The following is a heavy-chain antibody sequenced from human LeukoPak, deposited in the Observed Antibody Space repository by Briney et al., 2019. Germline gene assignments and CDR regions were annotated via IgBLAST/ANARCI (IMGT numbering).Heavy chain of an antibody. CDR1: GGTFSSYA. D-gene: IGHD2-2*01. CDR3: ARVDPDYCSSTSCYPRRPLAYYYMDV. CDR2: IIPILGIA. J-gene: IGHJ6*03. V-gene: IGHV1-69*04. Sequence: GASVKVSCKASGGTFSSYAISWVRQAPGQGLEWMGRIIPILGIANYAQKFQGRVTITADKSTSTAYMELSSLRSEDTAVYYCARVDPDYCSSTSCYPRRPLAYYYMDVWGKGTTVTVSS.